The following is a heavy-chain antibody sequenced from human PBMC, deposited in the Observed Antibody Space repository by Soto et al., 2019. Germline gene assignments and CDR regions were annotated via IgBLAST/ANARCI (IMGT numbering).Heavy chain of an antibody. J-gene: IGHJ5*02. CDR1: DGFFSGYS. V-gene: IGHV4-34*01. CDR2: VNYRGAI. CDR3: ATSYYNILTGYYT. Sequence: PSETLSLTCGVDDGFFSGYSWTWIRQPPGKGLEWIGEVNYRGAITYNPSLRSRATIEIDTSKSQFTLPLTSVTAADTALYYCATSYYNILTGYYTWGQGIQVTVSS. D-gene: IGHD3-9*01.